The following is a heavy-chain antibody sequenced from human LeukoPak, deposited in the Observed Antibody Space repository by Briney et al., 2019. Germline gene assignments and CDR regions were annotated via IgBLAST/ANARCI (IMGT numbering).Heavy chain of an antibody. CDR2: IYYSGST. D-gene: IGHD4-23*01. CDR1: GGSISTYY. J-gene: IGHJ3*02. CDR3: ARETTVVTPGRSDVFDI. V-gene: IGHV4-59*01. Sequence: SETLSLTYAVSGGSISTYYWSWIRQPAGKGLEWIGYIYYSGSTNYNPSLKSRVTISVDTSKNQFSLKLSSVTAADTAVYYCARETTVVTPGRSDVFDIWGQGTMVTVSS.